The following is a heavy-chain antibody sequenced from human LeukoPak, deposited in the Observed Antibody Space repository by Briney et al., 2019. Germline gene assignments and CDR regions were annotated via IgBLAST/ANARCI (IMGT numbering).Heavy chain of an antibody. Sequence: ASVKVSCKTSVNSFTSHYMHWVRQAPGQGLAWMGIINPSGSNTTYAQRFQGRLTMTRDTSTSTVYMELSSLRSEDTAVYYCARGQYYYYMDVWGKGTTVTVSS. J-gene: IGHJ6*03. CDR1: VNSFTSHY. CDR3: ARGQYYYYMDV. V-gene: IGHV1-46*01. CDR2: INPSGSNT.